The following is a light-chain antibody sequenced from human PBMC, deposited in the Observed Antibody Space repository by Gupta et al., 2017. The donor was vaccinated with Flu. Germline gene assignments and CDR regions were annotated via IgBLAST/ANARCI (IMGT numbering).Light chain of an antibody. V-gene: IGKV2-28*01. CDR2: LGS. Sequence: DIVMTQSPLSLPVTPGEPASISCRSSQSLLHSNGYNYLDWYLQKPGQSPQLLIYLGSNRASGVPDRFSGSGSGTDFTLKISRVDAEDVGVYYCMQALQTPLTFGGGTXVEIK. J-gene: IGKJ4*01. CDR3: MQALQTPLT. CDR1: QSLLHSNGYNY.